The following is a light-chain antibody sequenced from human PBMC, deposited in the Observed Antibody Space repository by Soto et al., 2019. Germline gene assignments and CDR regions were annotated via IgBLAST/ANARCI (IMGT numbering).Light chain of an antibody. Sequence: EIVLTQSPAILSMSPGERATLSCSASQSVSSYFAWYQQKPGQAPRLLIYDASNRATGVPARFSGSGSGTDFTLTISSLEPEDFVVYYCQQRRYWPVTFGQGTKVDIK. CDR2: DAS. CDR1: QSVSSY. CDR3: QQRRYWPVT. J-gene: IGKJ1*01. V-gene: IGKV3-11*01.